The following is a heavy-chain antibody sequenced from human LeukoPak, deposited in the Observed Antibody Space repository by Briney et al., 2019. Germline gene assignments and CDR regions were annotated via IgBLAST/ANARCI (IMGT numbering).Heavy chain of an antibody. J-gene: IGHJ5*02. Sequence: ASVKVSCKASGYTFTSYDINWVRQATGQGREWMGWMNPNSGNTGYAQKFQGRVTITRNTSISTAYMELSSLRSEDTAVYYCARGPLQYYDFWSGYFSNNWFDPWGQGTLVTVSS. V-gene: IGHV1-8*03. D-gene: IGHD3-3*01. CDR2: MNPNSGNT. CDR1: GYTFTSYD. CDR3: ARGPLQYYDFWSGYFSNNWFDP.